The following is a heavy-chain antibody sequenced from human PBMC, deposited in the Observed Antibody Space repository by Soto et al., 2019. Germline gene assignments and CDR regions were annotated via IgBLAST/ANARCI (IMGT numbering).Heavy chain of an antibody. V-gene: IGHV3-30*18. D-gene: IGHD3-9*01. CDR1: GFTFSSYG. J-gene: IGHJ6*02. CDR3: AKSLASAYDILTGYFLYYYYGMDV. Sequence: PGGSLRLSCAGSGFTFSSYGMRWVRQAPGKGLEWVAVISYDGSNKYYADSVKGRFTISRDNSKNTLYLQMNSLRAEDTAVYYWAKSLASAYDILTGYFLYYYYGMDVWGQGTTVTVSS. CDR2: ISYDGSNK.